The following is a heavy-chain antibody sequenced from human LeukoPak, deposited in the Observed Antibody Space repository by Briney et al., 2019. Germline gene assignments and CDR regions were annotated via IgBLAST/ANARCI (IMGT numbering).Heavy chain of an antibody. D-gene: IGHD6-19*01. CDR1: GFTFSRYA. V-gene: IGHV3-23*01. J-gene: IGHJ4*02. CDR2: ISGSGSST. CDR3: ARGCRYSSGWYYFDY. Sequence: GGSLRLSCAASGFTFSRYAMSWVRQAPGKGLEWVSVISGSGSSTYYADSVKGRFTISRDNSKNTLYLQMNSLRAEDTAVYYCARGCRYSSGWYYFDYWGQGTLVTVSS.